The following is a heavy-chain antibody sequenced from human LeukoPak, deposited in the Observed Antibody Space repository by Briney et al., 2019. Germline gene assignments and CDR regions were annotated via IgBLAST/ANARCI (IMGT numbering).Heavy chain of an antibody. J-gene: IGHJ5*02. CDR3: ARGFGAGNYYYGWFDP. Sequence: SETLSLTCTVSGASISSGNDYWNWIRQPPGKGLEWIGLIHDSGSTYYNPSLKSRVSISRDMSKNQLSLMLSSVTAADTAVYYCARGFGAGNYYYGWFDPWGQGTLVSVSS. D-gene: IGHD3-10*01. CDR1: GASISSGNDY. V-gene: IGHV4-30-4*01. CDR2: IHDSGST.